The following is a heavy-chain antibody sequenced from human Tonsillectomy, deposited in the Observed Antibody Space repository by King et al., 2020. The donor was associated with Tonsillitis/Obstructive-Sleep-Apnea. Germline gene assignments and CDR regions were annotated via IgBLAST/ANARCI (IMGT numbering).Heavy chain of an antibody. J-gene: IGHJ5*02. D-gene: IGHD4-11*01. Sequence: VQLVESGGGVVRPGGSLRLSYAASGFTIDDHGMSWVCQAPGKGLEGVSGISWYVDSTGYADSVKGRFTISKDNAKKSLYLQMNSLRVEDTALYYCARDDDYSNYNYFDPWGQGTLVTVSS. CDR1: GFTIDDHG. CDR2: ISWYVDST. V-gene: IGHV3-20*03. CDR3: ARDDDYSNYNYFDP.